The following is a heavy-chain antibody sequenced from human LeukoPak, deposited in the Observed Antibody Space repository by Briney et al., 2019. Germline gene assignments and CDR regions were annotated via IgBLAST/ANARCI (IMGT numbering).Heavy chain of an antibody. CDR3: ARLAHNAWYAADY. Sequence: GGSLRLSCVASEFTFSSYWMTWVRQAPGKGLEWLANIIPDGSATFYVDSVKGRFTISRDNPKNSLYLHINNLRAEDTAVYYCARLAHNAWYAADYWGQGTLVTVSS. V-gene: IGHV3-7*01. D-gene: IGHD6-13*01. J-gene: IGHJ4*02. CDR1: EFTFSSYW. CDR2: IIPDGSAT.